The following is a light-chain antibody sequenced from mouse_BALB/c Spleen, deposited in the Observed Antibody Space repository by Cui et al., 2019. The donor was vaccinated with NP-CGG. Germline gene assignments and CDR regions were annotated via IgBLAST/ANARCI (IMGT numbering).Light chain of an antibody. CDR3: ALCYSNLWW. J-gene: IGLJ1*01. CDR1: TGAVTTSNY. V-gene: IGLV1*01. Sequence: QAVVTQESALTTSPGETVTLTCRSSTGAVTTSNYANWVQEKPDHLFTGLIGGTNNRVPVFPANFSGSLIGDKAAPTITGAQTEDGAIYSCALCYSNLWWFGGETKLTV. CDR2: GTN.